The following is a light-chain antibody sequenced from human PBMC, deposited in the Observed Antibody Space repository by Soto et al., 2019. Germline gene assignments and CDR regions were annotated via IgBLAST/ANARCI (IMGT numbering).Light chain of an antibody. V-gene: IGKV1-5*03. CDR2: EAS. Sequence: DIQMTQSPSTLSASVGDRVTITCRASQSISSWLAWYQQKPGKAPELLIYEASRLEGGVSSRFSGSGSGTEFTLTISSLQPDDSATYYCQQYNSYLTFGQGTKVEIK. CDR1: QSISSW. J-gene: IGKJ1*01. CDR3: QQYNSYLT.